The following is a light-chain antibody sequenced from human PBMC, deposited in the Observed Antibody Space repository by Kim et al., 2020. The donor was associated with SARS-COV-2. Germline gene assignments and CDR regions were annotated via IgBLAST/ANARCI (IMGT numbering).Light chain of an antibody. CDR3: QYYGDSPLII. CDR2: GAS. CDR1: QNVVSSY. Sequence: PGERATRSCRASQNVVSSYLAWYQQTPGQSPRLLMYGASNRAIGVPDRFTGSGSETDFTLTITRLEPDDFAVYYCQYYGDSPLIIFGQGTRLEIK. V-gene: IGKV3-20*01. J-gene: IGKJ5*01.